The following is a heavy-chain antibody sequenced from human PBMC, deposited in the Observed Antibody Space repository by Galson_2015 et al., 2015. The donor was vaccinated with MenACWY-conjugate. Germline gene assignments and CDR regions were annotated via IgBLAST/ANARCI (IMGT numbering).Heavy chain of an antibody. V-gene: IGHV6-1*01. CDR3: VREGYYFDY. Sequence: CAISGDSVSSNSAAWNWIRQSPSRGLERLGKTYYRFKRYNDYAVSVKRRITINPDTSNNQFPLQLNSVTPDDTAVYYCVREGYYFDYWGQGTLVTVSS. CDR2: TYYRFKRYN. CDR1: GDSVSSNSAA. J-gene: IGHJ4*02.